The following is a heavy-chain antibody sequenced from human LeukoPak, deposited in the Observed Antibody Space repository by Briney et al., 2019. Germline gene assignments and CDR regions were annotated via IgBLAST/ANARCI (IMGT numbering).Heavy chain of an antibody. Sequence: SETLSLTCAVYGGSFSGYYWSWIRQPPGKGLEWIGEINHSGSTNYNPSLKSRVTISVDTSKNQFSPKLSSVTAADTAVYYCARGRSIAARWYYYYMDVWGKGTTVTVSS. J-gene: IGHJ6*03. CDR2: INHSGST. CDR3: ARGRSIAARWYYYYMDV. CDR1: GGSFSGYY. V-gene: IGHV4-34*01. D-gene: IGHD6-6*01.